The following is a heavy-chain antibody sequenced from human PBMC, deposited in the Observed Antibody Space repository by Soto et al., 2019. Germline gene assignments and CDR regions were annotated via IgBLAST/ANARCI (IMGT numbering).Heavy chain of an antibody. CDR3: AESIAVGLYNWFDP. Sequence: SETLSLTCTVSGGSISSYYWSWIRQPPGKGLEWIGYIYYTGSTNYNPSLKSRVTISVDTSKNQFSLKLSSVTAADTAVYYCAESIAVGLYNWFDPWGQGTLVTVSS. CDR1: GGSISSYY. D-gene: IGHD6-19*01. CDR2: IYYTGST. J-gene: IGHJ5*02. V-gene: IGHV4-59*08.